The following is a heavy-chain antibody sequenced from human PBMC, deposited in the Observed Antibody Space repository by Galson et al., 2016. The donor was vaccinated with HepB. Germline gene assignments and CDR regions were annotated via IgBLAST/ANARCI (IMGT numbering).Heavy chain of an antibody. CDR1: GITFSSYV. J-gene: IGHJ6*03. D-gene: IGHD1-26*01. CDR3: AKGTTTYYYFYMDV. CDR2: ISDSGGGT. V-gene: IGHV3-23*01. Sequence: SLRLSCAASGITFSSYVMNWVRQAPGKGLEWVSVISDSGGGTNYADSVRGRFTISRDSSKNTLYLQMSGLRAEDTATYYCAKGTTTYYYFYMDVWGKGTTVTVSS.